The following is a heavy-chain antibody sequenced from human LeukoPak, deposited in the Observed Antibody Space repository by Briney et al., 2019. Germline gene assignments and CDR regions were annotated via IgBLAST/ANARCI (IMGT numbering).Heavy chain of an antibody. J-gene: IGHJ6*03. D-gene: IGHD6-19*01. CDR2: IQNSGST. V-gene: IGHV4-59*01. Sequence: SETLSLTCTVSGGSLRDFYWSWIRQSPQRGLEFIAYIQNSGSTEYNPSLKSRVTISVDTSKKQLSLKLKPVTAADTAVYYWASLAVPFGWYGGSYYWYMDVWGKGTTVTVSS. CDR1: GGSLRDFY. CDR3: ASLAVPFGWYGGSYYWYMDV.